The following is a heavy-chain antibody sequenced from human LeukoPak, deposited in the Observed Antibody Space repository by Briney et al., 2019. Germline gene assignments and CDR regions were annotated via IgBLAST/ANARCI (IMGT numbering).Heavy chain of an antibody. CDR2: ILNDGSNK. D-gene: IGHD1-26*01. Sequence: GRSLRLSCAASGFTFRSYAMHWVRQAPGKGLQWVTAILNDGSNKFYADSVKGRFTISRDTSKNTLYLQMDSLRDEDTAVYYCAKGGGRSQADAFDFWGQGTMVAVSS. CDR1: GFTFRSYA. J-gene: IGHJ3*01. V-gene: IGHV3-30*04. CDR3: AKGGGRSQADAFDF.